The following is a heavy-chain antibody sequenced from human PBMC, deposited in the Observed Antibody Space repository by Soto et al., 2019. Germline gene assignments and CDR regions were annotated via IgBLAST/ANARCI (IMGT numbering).Heavy chain of an antibody. Sequence: LRLSCAASGFKFSNYAMSWVRQAPGKGLEWVSLISATGGGTYYADSVKGRFTISRDNSHNTLYLQVHSLTAEDTAVYYCAKDRRAGGNSAFYFDFWGQGAKVTVSS. CDR1: GFKFSNYA. D-gene: IGHD3-16*01. J-gene: IGHJ4*02. V-gene: IGHV3-23*01. CDR3: AKDRRAGGNSAFYFDF. CDR2: ISATGGGT.